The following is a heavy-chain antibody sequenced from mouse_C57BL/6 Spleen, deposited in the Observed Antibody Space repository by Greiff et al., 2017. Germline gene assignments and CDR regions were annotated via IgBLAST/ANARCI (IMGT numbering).Heavy chain of an antibody. CDR3: ARWGGLLFYYYAMDY. CDR1: GYTFTSYW. J-gene: IGHJ4*01. Sequence: QVQLQQPGAELVKPGASVKLSCKASGYTFTSYWLQWVKQRPGQGLEWIGEIDPSGSYTNYNQKFKGKATLTVDTSSSTAYMQLSSLTSEDSAVYYCARWGGLLFYYYAMDYWGQGTSVTVSS. V-gene: IGHV1-50*01. CDR2: IDPSGSYT. D-gene: IGHD2-3*01.